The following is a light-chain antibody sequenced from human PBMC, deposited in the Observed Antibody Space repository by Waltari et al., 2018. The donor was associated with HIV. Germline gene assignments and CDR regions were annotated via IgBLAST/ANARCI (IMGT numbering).Light chain of an antibody. CDR3: QQSFRTPYT. CDR1: QSITSY. Sequence: DIQMTQSPSSLSASVGDRVSLTCRASQSITSYLNWYQQKPGKAPKFLISAASNLQSGVPSMFSGSGSGTDFTLTISNRQPEDFATYFCQQSFRTPYTFGQGTKLEIK. CDR2: AAS. V-gene: IGKV1-39*01. J-gene: IGKJ2*01.